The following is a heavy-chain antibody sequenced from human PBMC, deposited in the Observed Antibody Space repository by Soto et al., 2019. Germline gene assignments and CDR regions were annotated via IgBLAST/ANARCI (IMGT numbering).Heavy chain of an antibody. V-gene: IGHV2-70*04. CDR3: ARIRGSGWTFDY. Sequence: SGPTGEPTQTLTLTCTFSGFSLSTSGMRVSWIRQPPGKALEWLARIDWDDDKFYSTSLKTRLTISKDTSKNQVVLTMTNRDPGDTATYYCARIRGSGWTFDYWGQGTLVTVSS. CDR1: GFSLSTSGMR. J-gene: IGHJ4*02. D-gene: IGHD6-19*01. CDR2: IDWDDDK.